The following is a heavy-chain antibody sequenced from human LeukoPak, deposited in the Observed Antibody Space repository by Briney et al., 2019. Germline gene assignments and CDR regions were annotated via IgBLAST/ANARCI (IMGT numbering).Heavy chain of an antibody. CDR2: INPNSGGT. D-gene: IGHD2-21*02. CDR1: GYTFTGYY. Sequence: ASVKVSCKASGYTFTGYYMHWVRQAPGQGLEWMGWINPNSGGTNYAQKFQGRVTMTRDTSISTAYMELSRLRSDDTAVYYCARVRATAPRGSNAFDIWGQGTMVTVSS. CDR3: ARVRATAPRGSNAFDI. J-gene: IGHJ3*02. V-gene: IGHV1-2*02.